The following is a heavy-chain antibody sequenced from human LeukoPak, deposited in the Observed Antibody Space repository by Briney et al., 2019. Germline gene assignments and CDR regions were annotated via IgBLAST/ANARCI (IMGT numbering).Heavy chain of an antibody. Sequence: GGSLRLSCAASGFTFDDYTMHWVRQAPGKGLEWVSLISWDGGSTYYADSVKGRFTISRDNSKNSLYLQMNSLRTEDTALYYCAKVLSPGYSGDYWGQGTLVTVSS. D-gene: IGHD6-13*01. J-gene: IGHJ4*02. V-gene: IGHV3-43*01. CDR1: GFTFDDYT. CDR3: AKVLSPGYSGDY. CDR2: ISWDGGST.